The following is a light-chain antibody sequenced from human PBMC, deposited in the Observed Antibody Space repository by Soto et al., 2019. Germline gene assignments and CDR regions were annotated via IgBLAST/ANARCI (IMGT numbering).Light chain of an antibody. J-gene: IGKJ4*01. CDR2: DAS. Sequence: EIVLTQSPATLSLSPGERATLSCRASQSVGTSLAWFQQKRGQAPRLLINDASKRATGIPGRFSGSGSGTDFTLTISSLGPEDFAVYYCQQRYGWPLTFGGGTRVEIK. CDR3: QQRYGWPLT. V-gene: IGKV3-11*01. CDR1: QSVGTS.